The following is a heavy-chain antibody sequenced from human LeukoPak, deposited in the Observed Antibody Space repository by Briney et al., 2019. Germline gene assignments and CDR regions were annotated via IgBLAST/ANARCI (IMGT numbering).Heavy chain of an antibody. CDR3: ARMYYYDSSGYSYFDY. V-gene: IGHV1-69*13. J-gene: IGHJ4*02. CDR2: IIPIFGTA. CDR1: GGTFSSYA. Sequence: GASVKVSRKASGGTFSSYAISWVRQAPGQGLEWMGGIIPIFGTANYAQKFQGRVTITADESTSTAYMELSSLRSEDTAVYYCARMYYYDSSGYSYFDYRGQGTLVTVSS. D-gene: IGHD3-22*01.